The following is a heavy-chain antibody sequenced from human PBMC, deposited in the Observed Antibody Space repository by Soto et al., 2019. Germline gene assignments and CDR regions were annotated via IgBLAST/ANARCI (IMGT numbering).Heavy chain of an antibody. Sequence: VQLVQSGAEVKKPGASVKVSCKASGYTFTSYGISWVRQAPGQGLEWMGWISAYNGNTNYAQKLQGRVTMTTDTATSTAYMELRSLRSDDTAVYYCASSCSSTSCDGGYYAFDIWGQGTMVTVSS. CDR1: GYTFTSYG. CDR3: ASSCSSTSCDGGYYAFDI. CDR2: ISAYNGNT. V-gene: IGHV1-18*01. J-gene: IGHJ3*02. D-gene: IGHD2-2*01.